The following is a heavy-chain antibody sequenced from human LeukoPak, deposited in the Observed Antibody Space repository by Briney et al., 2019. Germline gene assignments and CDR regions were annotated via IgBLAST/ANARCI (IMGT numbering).Heavy chain of an antibody. CDR1: GGSFSGYY. V-gene: IGHV4-34*01. CDR2: INHSGST. Sequence: PSETLSLTCAAYGGSFSGYYWSWIRQPPGKGLEWIGEINHSGSTNYNPSLKSRVTISVDTSKNQFSLKLSSVTAADTAVYYCARGFSRLIDYWGQGTLVTVSS. J-gene: IGHJ4*02. D-gene: IGHD3-3*01. CDR3: ARGFSRLIDY.